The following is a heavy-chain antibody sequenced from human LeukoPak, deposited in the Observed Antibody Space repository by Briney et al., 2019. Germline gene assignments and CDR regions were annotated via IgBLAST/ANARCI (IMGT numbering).Heavy chain of an antibody. V-gene: IGHV1-8*01. CDR2: MNPNSGNT. D-gene: IGHD2/OR15-2a*01. J-gene: IGHJ4*02. Sequence: ASVTVSCTASGYTFTSYDINWVRQATGQGLEWMGWMNPNSGNTGYAQKFQGRVTMTRSTSISTAYMELSSLGSEDTAVYYCARGPRRMTALYWGQGTLVTVSS. CDR1: GYTFTSYD. CDR3: ARGPRRMTALY.